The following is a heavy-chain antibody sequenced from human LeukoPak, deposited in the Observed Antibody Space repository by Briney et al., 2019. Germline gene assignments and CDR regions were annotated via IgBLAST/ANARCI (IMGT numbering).Heavy chain of an antibody. CDR2: IRYDGSNK. CDR1: GFTFSSYG. D-gene: IGHD3-22*01. J-gene: IGHJ4*02. Sequence: GGPLRLSCAASGFTFSSYGMHWVRQAPGKGLEWVAFIRYDGSNKYYADSVKGRFTISRDNSKNTLYLQMNSLRAEDTAVYYCAKARDSSGYSFFDYWGQGTLVTVSS. CDR3: AKARDSSGYSFFDY. V-gene: IGHV3-30*02.